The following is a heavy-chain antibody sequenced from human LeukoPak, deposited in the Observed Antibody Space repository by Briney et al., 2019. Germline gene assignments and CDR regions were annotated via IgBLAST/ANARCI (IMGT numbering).Heavy chain of an antibody. D-gene: IGHD1-7*01. CDR3: AKDGLELRLAFYYYMDV. J-gene: IGHJ6*03. CDR2: ISGSGGST. CDR1: GFTFSSYG. V-gene: IGHV3-23*01. Sequence: PGGSLRLSCAASGFTFSSYGMSWVRQAPGKGLEGVSVISGSGGSTYYADSVKGRFTISRDNSKNTLYLQMNSLRAEDTALYYCAKDGLELRLAFYYYMDVWGKGTTVTVSS.